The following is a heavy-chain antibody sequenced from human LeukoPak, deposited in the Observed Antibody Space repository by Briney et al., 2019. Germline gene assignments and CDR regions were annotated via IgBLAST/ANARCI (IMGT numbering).Heavy chain of an antibody. V-gene: IGHV4-34*01. D-gene: IGHD4-17*01. Sequence: SETLSLTCAVYGGSFSGYYWSWTRQPPGKGLEWIGEINHSGSTNYNPSLKSRVTISVDTSKNQFSLKLSSVTAADTAVYYCAYGNWFDPWGQGTLVTVSS. CDR1: GGSFSGYY. J-gene: IGHJ5*02. CDR2: INHSGST. CDR3: AYGNWFDP.